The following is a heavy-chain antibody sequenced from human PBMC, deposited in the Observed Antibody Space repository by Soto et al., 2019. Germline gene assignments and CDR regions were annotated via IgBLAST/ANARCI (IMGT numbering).Heavy chain of an antibody. V-gene: IGHV3-23*01. CDR2: ISGSGGST. CDR1: GFTFRNYA. D-gene: IGHD5-12*01. J-gene: IGHJ4*02. Sequence: EVQLLDSGGGLVQPGGSLRLSCDASGFTFRNYAMNWVRQAPGKGLDWVSAISGSGGSTYYADSVKGRFTISRDNSKNTLYLHMSSLRAEDTAVYYCAKGALGSGYALDYWGQGTVVTVSS. CDR3: AKGALGSGYALDY.